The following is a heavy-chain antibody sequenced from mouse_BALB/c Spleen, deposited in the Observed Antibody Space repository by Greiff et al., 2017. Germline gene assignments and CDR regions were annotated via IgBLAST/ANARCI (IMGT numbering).Heavy chain of an antibody. V-gene: IGHV1S127*01. D-gene: IGHD2-4*01. CDR3: TPYDYDFYAMDY. Sequence: QVQLQQPGAELVKPGASVKMSCKASGYTFTSYWMHWVEQRPGQGLEWIGTIDPSDSYTSYNQKFKGKATLPVDTSSSTAYMQLSSLTSEDSAVYYCTPYDYDFYAMDYWGQGTSVTVSS. CDR1: GYTFTSYW. CDR2: IDPSDSYT. J-gene: IGHJ4*01.